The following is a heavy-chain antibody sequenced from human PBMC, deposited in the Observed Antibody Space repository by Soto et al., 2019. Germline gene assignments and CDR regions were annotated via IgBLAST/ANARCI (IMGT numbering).Heavy chain of an antibody. CDR2: IKSKTDGGTT. Sequence: PGGSLRLSCAASGFTFSNAWMNWVRQAPGKGLEWVGRIKSKTDGGTTDYAAPVKGRSTISRDDSKNTLYLQMNSLKTEDTAVYYCTTDLIAVAGNTYWGQGTLVTVSS. CDR1: GFTFSNAW. D-gene: IGHD6-19*01. V-gene: IGHV3-15*07. J-gene: IGHJ4*02. CDR3: TTDLIAVAGNTY.